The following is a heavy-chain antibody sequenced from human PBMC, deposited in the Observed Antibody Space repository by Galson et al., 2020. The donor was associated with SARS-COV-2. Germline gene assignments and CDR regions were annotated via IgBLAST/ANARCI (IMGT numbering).Heavy chain of an antibody. CDR2: TYYRSQWYP. CDR3: ARDYYDCRSPGMLES. J-gene: IGHJ4*02. V-gene: IGHV6-1*01. CDR1: GDSVTSNSAA. Sequence: SQTLSLTCAISGDSVTSNSAARHWIRQSPSRGLAWLGRTYYRSQWYPEYAVSVKSRLAINPDTSKNQFSLQLNSGTPEDTAVYYCARDYYDCRSPGMLESWGQGTRVTVSS. D-gene: IGHD5-12*01.